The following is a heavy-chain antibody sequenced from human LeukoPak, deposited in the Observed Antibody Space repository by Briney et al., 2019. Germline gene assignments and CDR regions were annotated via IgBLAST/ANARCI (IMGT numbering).Heavy chain of an antibody. V-gene: IGHV1-46*01. J-gene: IGHJ5*01. Sequence: ASVKVSCKTSGYSFTSYYMHWVRQAPGQGLEWMGIINPSGGSTTYAQKFQGRLTMTSDTSTSTVYMELSSLRSEDTAVYYCARWNSGRYHFASWGQGTQVTVSS. CDR1: GYSFTSYY. CDR2: INPSGGST. CDR3: ARWNSGRYHFAS. D-gene: IGHD1-26*01.